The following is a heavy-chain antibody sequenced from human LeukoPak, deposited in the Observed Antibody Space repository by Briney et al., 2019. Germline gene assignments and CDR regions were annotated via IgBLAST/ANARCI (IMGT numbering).Heavy chain of an antibody. D-gene: IGHD1-26*01. Sequence: ASVKVSCKASGGTFSNNAISWVRQAPGQGLEWMGGIIPTFGTANYAQNFQGRVTITTDESTSTAYMDLSSLRSEDTAVYYCASDDQLQSGSYGRYTFDIWGQGTMVTVSS. CDR3: ASDDQLQSGSYGRYTFDI. V-gene: IGHV1-69*05. CDR2: IIPTFGTA. CDR1: GGTFSNNA. J-gene: IGHJ3*02.